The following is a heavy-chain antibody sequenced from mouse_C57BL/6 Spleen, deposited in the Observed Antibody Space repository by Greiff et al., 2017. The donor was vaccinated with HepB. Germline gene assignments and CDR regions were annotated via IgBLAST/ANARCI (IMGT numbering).Heavy chain of an antibody. CDR3: ARSPLWPPYFDY. CDR2: INPNNGGT. D-gene: IGHD1-1*02. CDR1: GYTFTDYN. Sequence: EVQLQQSGPELVKPGASVKIPCKASGYTFTDYNMDWVKQSHGKSLEWIGEINPNNGGTSYNQKFKGKATLTVDKSSTTAYMELPSLTSEDTAVYYCARSPLWPPYFDYWGQGTTLTVSS. V-gene: IGHV1-18*01. J-gene: IGHJ2*01.